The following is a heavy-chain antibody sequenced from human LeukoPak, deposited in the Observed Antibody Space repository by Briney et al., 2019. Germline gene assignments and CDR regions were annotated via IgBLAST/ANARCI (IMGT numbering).Heavy chain of an antibody. Sequence: PGGSLRLSCAASGFTFSSYGMHWVRQAPGKGLEWVAFIRYDGSNKYYADSVKGRFTISRDNAKNSLYLQMNSLRAEDTAVYYCAREGPSLYDSGWYGDYYYYMDVWGKGTTVTISS. V-gene: IGHV3-30*02. J-gene: IGHJ6*03. D-gene: IGHD6-19*01. CDR1: GFTFSSYG. CDR3: AREGPSLYDSGWYGDYYYYMDV. CDR2: IRYDGSNK.